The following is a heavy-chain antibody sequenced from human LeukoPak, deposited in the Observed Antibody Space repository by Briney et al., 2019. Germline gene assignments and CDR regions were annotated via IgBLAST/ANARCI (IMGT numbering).Heavy chain of an antibody. CDR1: GFTVSSNY. J-gene: IGHJ6*02. Sequence: GGSLRLSCAASGFTVSSNYMSWVRRAPGKGLEWVSVIYSGRSTYYADSVKGRFTISRDNSKNTLYLQMNSPRAEDTAVYYCAREKLHYYDSSGYYPPAYYYYGMDVWGQGTTVTVSS. D-gene: IGHD3-22*01. CDR3: AREKLHYYDSSGYYPPAYYYYGMDV. V-gene: IGHV3-53*01. CDR2: IYSGRST.